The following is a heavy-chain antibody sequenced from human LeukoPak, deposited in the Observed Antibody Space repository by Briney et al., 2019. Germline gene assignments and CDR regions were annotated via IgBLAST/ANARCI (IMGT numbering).Heavy chain of an antibody. CDR2: IYYSGST. Sequence: SETLSLTCAVSGGSISSYYWSWIRQPPGKGLEWIGYIYYSGSTNYNPSLKSRVTISVDTSKNQFSLKLSSVTAADTAVYYCARDDYGETLGLWGQGTLVTVSS. CDR3: ARDDYGETLGL. J-gene: IGHJ4*02. CDR1: GGSISSYY. V-gene: IGHV4-59*01. D-gene: IGHD4-17*01.